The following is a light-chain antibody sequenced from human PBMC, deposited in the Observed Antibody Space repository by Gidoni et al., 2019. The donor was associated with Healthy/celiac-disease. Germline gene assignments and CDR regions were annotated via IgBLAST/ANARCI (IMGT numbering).Light chain of an antibody. Sequence: DIQMTQSPSSLSASVGDRVTITCRASQCISNYLAWYQQKPGKVPKLLIYAASTLQSGVPSRFSGSGSGTDFTLNISSLQPEDVATYYWQKYNSAPFTFGPGTKVDIK. CDR3: QKYNSAPFT. CDR2: AAS. CDR1: QCISNY. V-gene: IGKV1-27*01. J-gene: IGKJ3*01.